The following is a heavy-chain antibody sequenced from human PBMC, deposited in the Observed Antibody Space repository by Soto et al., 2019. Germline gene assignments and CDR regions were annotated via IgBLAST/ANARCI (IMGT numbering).Heavy chain of an antibody. CDR3: VRARSTDSRPDY. CDR1: GFTFRLYS. Sequence: PGGSMRLSCAASGFTFRLYSMIWVRQAPGKGLEWVASITRSSSYIYYEDSLKGRFTISRDNAKNSLFLQLDSLRAEDTAVYFCVRARSTDSRPDYWGQGTLVTVSS. J-gene: IGHJ4*02. V-gene: IGHV3-21*01. CDR2: ITRSSSYI. D-gene: IGHD3-22*01.